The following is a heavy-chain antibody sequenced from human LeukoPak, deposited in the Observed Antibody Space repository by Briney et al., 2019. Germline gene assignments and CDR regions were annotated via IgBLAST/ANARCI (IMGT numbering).Heavy chain of an antibody. J-gene: IGHJ5*02. CDR2: IKQDGSVR. CDR1: GFTFSSNL. D-gene: IGHD2-2*01. Sequence: GGSLRLSCAASGFTFSSNLMTWVRQAPGKGLEWVADIKQDGSVRHYVDSVKGRFTMCRDNAHNLLSLQLNSRRAHDRVVYYCVRGGFTTSWYWYHWGQEALVTVSS. CDR3: VRGGFTTSWYWYH. V-gene: IGHV3-7*01.